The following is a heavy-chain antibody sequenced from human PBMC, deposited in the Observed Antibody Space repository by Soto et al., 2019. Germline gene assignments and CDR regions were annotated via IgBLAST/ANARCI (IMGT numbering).Heavy chain of an antibody. J-gene: IGHJ6*02. V-gene: IGHV1-69*08. Sequence: QVQLVQSGAEVKKPGSSVKVSCKASGGTFSSYTISWVRQAPGQGLEWMGRIIPILGIANYAQKFQGRVTITADKSTSTAYMELSSLRSEDTAVYYCARDSMVRGVQYYYYYYGMDVWGQGTTVTVSS. CDR3: ARDSMVRGVQYYYYYYGMDV. D-gene: IGHD3-10*01. CDR2: IIPILGIA. CDR1: GGTFSSYT.